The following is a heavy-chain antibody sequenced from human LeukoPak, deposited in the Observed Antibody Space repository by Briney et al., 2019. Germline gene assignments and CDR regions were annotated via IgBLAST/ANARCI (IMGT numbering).Heavy chain of an antibody. CDR1: GYTFTSYG. Sequence: SVKVSCKASGYTFTSYGISWVRQAPGQGLEWMGGIIPIFGTANYAQKFQGRVTITADESTSTAYMELSSLRSEDTAVYYCARPQGDSSGYLYYYYGMDVWGQGTTVTVSS. CDR2: IIPIFGTA. J-gene: IGHJ6*02. D-gene: IGHD3-22*01. CDR3: ARPQGDSSGYLYYYYGMDV. V-gene: IGHV1-69*13.